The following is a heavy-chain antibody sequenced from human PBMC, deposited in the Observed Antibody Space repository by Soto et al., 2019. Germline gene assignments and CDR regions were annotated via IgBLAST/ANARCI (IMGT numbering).Heavy chain of an antibody. CDR3: VKGSATSRPYYFDY. Sequence: GGSLRLSCAASGFRFSNYAMGWARQAPGKGLEWVSAIIGAGDDTFHADSVKGRLTISRDNSRNMVFLQMNSLRADDTALYYCVKGSATSRPYYFDYWGQGTLVTVSS. J-gene: IGHJ4*02. V-gene: IGHV3-23*01. CDR1: GFRFSNYA. CDR2: IIGAGDDT.